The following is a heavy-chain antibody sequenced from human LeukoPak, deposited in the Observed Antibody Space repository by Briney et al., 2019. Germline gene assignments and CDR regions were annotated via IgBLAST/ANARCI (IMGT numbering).Heavy chain of an antibody. D-gene: IGHD6-6*01. Sequence: GGSLRLSCAASGFTFSKYSMNRVRQAPGKGLEWVSYISITTSTIYYADSVKGRFTISRDNAKNSLYLQMNGLGVEDTAVYYCARNRYSSSSGGDYWGQGTLVTVSS. V-gene: IGHV3-48*01. CDR3: ARNRYSSSSGGDY. J-gene: IGHJ4*02. CDR2: ISITTSTI. CDR1: GFTFSKYS.